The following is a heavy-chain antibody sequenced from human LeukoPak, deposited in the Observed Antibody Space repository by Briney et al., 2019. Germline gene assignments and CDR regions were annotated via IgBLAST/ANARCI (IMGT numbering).Heavy chain of an antibody. J-gene: IGHJ4*02. D-gene: IGHD2-2*01. Sequence: GGSLRLSCAASGFTFSNYWMTWVRQAPGKGLEWVAHVKPDGSEKSYVDSAKGRFTTSRDNAQNSLYLQMNSLRAEDTAVYYCARDRPAAGASELDYWGQGTLVTVSS. CDR3: ARDRPAAGASELDY. CDR1: GFTFSNYW. V-gene: IGHV3-7*01. CDR2: VKPDGSEK.